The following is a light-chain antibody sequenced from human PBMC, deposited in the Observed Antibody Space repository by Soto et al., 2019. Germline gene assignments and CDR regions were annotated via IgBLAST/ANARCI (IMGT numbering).Light chain of an antibody. CDR2: GAS. CDR1: QSLSSTY. V-gene: IGKV3-20*01. Sequence: PGETATLSCRASQSLSSTYLAWYQQKPGQAPRLLISGASSRATGIPDRFSGSGSGTDFTLTISRLEPEDFAVYYCQRYDSSLFTLGQGTRLEIK. CDR3: QRYDSSLFT. J-gene: IGKJ5*01.